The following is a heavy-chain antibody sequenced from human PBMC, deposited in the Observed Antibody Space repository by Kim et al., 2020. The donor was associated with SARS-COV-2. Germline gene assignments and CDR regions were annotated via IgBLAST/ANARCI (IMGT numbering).Heavy chain of an antibody. V-gene: IGHV4-34*01. J-gene: IGHJ5*02. Sequence: SETLSLTCAVYGGSFSGYYWSWIRQPPGKGLEWIGEINHSGSTNYNPSLKSRVTISVDTSKNQFSLKLSSVTAADTAVYYCARPNKYSYGFVFALSAFWFDPWGQGTLVTVSS. D-gene: IGHD5-18*01. CDR1: GGSFSGYY. CDR3: ARPNKYSYGFVFALSAFWFDP. CDR2: INHSGST.